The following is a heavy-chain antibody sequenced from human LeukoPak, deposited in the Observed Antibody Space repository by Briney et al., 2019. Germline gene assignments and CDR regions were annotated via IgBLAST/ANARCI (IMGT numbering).Heavy chain of an antibody. CDR3: AKGSGSSRPYYFDY. J-gene: IGHJ4*02. V-gene: IGHV3-23*01. CDR1: GFTFSSYA. D-gene: IGHD6-6*01. CDR2: ISGSGGST. Sequence: GGSLRLYCAASGFTFSSYAMSWVRQAPGKGLEWVSAISGSGGSTYYADSVKGRFTISRDNSKNTLFLQMNSLRAEDTAVYYCAKGSGSSRPYYFDYWGQGTLVTVSS.